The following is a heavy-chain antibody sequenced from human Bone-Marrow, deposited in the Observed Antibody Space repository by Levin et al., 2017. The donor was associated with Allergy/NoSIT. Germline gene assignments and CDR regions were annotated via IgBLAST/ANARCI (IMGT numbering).Heavy chain of an antibody. V-gene: IGHV3-23*01. CDR2: ISESGGGT. D-gene: IGHD6-13*01. CDR1: GFTFSSYA. CDR3: AKGEDFGSSSSWYSTD. J-gene: IGHJ4*02. Sequence: PGESLKISCAASGFTFSSYAMSWVRQAPGKGLEWVSVISESGGGTYYADSVKGRFTISRDRSKNTLYLQMNSLRVEDTALYYCAKGEDFGSSSSWYSTDWGQGTLVTVSS.